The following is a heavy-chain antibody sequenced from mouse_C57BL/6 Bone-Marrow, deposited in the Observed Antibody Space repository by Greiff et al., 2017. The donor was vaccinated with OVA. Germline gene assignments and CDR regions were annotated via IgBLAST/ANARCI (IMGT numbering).Heavy chain of an antibody. D-gene: IGHD1-1*01. J-gene: IGHJ1*03. CDR1: GYTFTSYW. CDR3: ARYYYGSSYNWYFDV. CDR2: IDPSDSYT. V-gene: IGHV1-69*01. Sequence: QVQLQQPGAELVMPGASVKLSCKASGYTFTSYWMHWVKQRPGQGLEWIGEIDPSDSYTNYNQKFKGKSTLTVDNSSSTAYMQLSSLTSEDSAVYYCARYYYGSSYNWYFDVWGTGTTGTVSS.